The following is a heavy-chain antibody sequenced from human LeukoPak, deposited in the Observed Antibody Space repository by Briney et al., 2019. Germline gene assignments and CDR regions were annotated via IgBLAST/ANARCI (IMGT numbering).Heavy chain of an antibody. CDR2: FDSENNKM. Sequence: ASVKVSCKISEYSLSDLSIHWVRETPGEGLEWMGGFDSENNKMVYSQKFQGRLTLTKDTSADTAYMELTSLRSEDTAVYFCATDRVYRSSGRSWGFDYWGQGTLVIVSS. CDR1: EYSLSDLS. D-gene: IGHD6-19*01. V-gene: IGHV1-24*01. J-gene: IGHJ4*02. CDR3: ATDRVYRSSGRSWGFDY.